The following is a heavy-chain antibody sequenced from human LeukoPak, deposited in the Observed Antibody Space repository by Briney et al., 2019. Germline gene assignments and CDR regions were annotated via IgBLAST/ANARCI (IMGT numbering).Heavy chain of an antibody. V-gene: IGHV3-30-3*01. CDR2: ISYDGSNK. D-gene: IGHD1-26*01. CDR3: ARAAVIVGASYFDY. Sequence: GRSLRLSCAASGFTFSSYAMHWVRQAPGKGLGWVAVISYDGSNKYYADSVKGRFTISRDNSKNTLYLQMNSLRAEDTAVYYCARAAVIVGASYFDYWGQGTLVTVSS. J-gene: IGHJ4*02. CDR1: GFTFSSYA.